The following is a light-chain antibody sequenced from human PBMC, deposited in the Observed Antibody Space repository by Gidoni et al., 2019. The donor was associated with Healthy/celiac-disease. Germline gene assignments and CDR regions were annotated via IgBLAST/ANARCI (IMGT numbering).Light chain of an antibody. Sequence: SPGQSITISCTGTSSDVGSYNLVSWYQQHPGKAPKLMIYEGSKRPSGVSNRFSGSKSGNTASLTISGLQAEDEADYYCCSYAGSSSWVFGGVTKLTVL. V-gene: IGLV2-23*01. J-gene: IGLJ3*02. CDR2: EGS. CDR3: CSYAGSSSWV. CDR1: SSDVGSYNL.